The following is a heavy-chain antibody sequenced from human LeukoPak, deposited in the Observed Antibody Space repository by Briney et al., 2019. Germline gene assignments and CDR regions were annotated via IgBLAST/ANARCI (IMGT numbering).Heavy chain of an antibody. Sequence: ASVKVSCKASGYTFTNYHMHWVRQAPGQGLEWLGLVKPKSGDSDFVQKFRGRVTVTTDVSTTTIHMELSNLRSDDTAAYYCARDRGVPGPGNALDIWGQGTMVTVSS. CDR3: ARDRGVPGPGNALDI. CDR1: GYTFTNYH. V-gene: IGHV1-2*06. D-gene: IGHD2-8*01. CDR2: VKPKSGDS. J-gene: IGHJ3*02.